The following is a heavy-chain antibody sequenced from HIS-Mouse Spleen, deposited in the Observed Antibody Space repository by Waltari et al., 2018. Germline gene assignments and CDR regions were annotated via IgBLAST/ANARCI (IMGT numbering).Heavy chain of an antibody. CDR1: GGSISSSSYY. CDR3: AREIPYSSSWYDWYFDL. CDR2: IYYSGST. V-gene: IGHV4-39*07. D-gene: IGHD6-13*01. J-gene: IGHJ2*01. Sequence: QLQLQESGPGLVKPSETLSLTCTVSGGSISSSSYYWGWIRQPPGKGLEWFGSIYYSGSTSSNPSLKSRVTISVDTSKNQFSLKRSSVTAADTAVYYCAREIPYSSSWYDWYFDLWGRGTLVTVSS.